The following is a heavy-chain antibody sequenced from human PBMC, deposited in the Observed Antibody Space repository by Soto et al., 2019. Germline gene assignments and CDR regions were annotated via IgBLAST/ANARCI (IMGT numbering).Heavy chain of an antibody. V-gene: IGHV1-58*01. D-gene: IGHD5-12*01. CDR1: GFTFTSSA. CDR3: AAPVEMATITGAFDI. J-gene: IGHJ3*02. Sequence: ASVKVSCKASGFTFTSSAVQWVRQARGQRLEWIGWIVVGSGNTNYAQKFQERVTITRDMSTSTAYMELSSLRSEDTAAYYCAAPVEMATITGAFDIWGQGTMVTVSS. CDR2: IVVGSGNT.